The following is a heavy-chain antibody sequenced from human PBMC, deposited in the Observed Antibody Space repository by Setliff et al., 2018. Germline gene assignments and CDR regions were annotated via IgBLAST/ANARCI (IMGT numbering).Heavy chain of an antibody. CDR3: ARYRGNYYDSSGYYSGDAFDI. D-gene: IGHD3-22*01. Sequence: SETLSLTCTVSGGSISSYYWSWIRQPPGKGLEWIGYIYYSRSTNYNPSLKSRVTISVDTSKNQFSLKLSSVTAADAAVYYCARYRGNYYDSSGYYSGDAFDIWGQGTMVTVSS. CDR1: GGSISSYY. CDR2: IYYSRST. J-gene: IGHJ3*02. V-gene: IGHV4-59*01.